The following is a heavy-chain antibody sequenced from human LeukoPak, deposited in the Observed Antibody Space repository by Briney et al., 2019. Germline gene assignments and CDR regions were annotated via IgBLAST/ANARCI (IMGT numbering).Heavy chain of an antibody. J-gene: IGHJ6*03. CDR2: IYYSGST. V-gene: IGHV4-39*07. CDR3: ASLDCSSTSCYTYYYYMDV. Sequence: SETLSLTCTVSGGSISSSSYYWGWIRQPPGKGLEWIGSIYYSGSTYYNPSLKSRVTISVDTSKNQFSLKLSSATAADTAVYYCASLDCSSTSCYTYYYYMDVWGKGTTVTVSS. D-gene: IGHD2-2*02. CDR1: GGSISSSSYY.